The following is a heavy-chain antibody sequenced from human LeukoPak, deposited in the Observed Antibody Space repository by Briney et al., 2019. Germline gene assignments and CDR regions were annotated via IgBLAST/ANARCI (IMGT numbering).Heavy chain of an antibody. Sequence: ASVKVSCKVSGCTLTELSMHWVRQAPGKGLEWMGGFDPEDGETIYAQKFQGRVTMTEDTSTDTAYMELGSLRSEDTAVYYCATGVGRFYYYYMDVWGKGTTVTVSS. CDR2: FDPEDGET. D-gene: IGHD3-3*01. CDR1: GCTLTELS. CDR3: ATGVGRFYYYYMDV. J-gene: IGHJ6*03. V-gene: IGHV1-24*01.